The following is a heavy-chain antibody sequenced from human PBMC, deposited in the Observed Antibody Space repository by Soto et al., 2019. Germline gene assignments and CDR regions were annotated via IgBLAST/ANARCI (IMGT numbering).Heavy chain of an antibody. J-gene: IGHJ6*02. CDR1: GFPFSSYA. V-gene: IGHV3-23*01. CDR2: ISGSGGST. CDR3: AKVHRGIQLWPTGV. D-gene: IGHD5-18*01. Sequence: GGSLRLSCAASGFPFSSYAMSWVRQAPGKGLEWVSAISGSGGSTYYADSVKGRFTISRDNSKNTLYLQMNSLRAEDTAVYYCAKVHRGIQLWPTGVWGQGTTVTVSS.